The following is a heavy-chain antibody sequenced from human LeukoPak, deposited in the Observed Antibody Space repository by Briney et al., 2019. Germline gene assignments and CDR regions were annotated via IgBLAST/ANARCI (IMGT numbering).Heavy chain of an antibody. Sequence: PSETLSLTCTVSGGSISSSSYYCGWVRQPPGRGLEWIGSIYYSGSTNNNPSIKSRVTISVDTSKNQFSLKLSSVTAADTAVYYCASRRTMFGYFAGEFDYWGQGTLVTVSS. V-gene: IGHV4-39*01. J-gene: IGHJ4*02. D-gene: IGHD3-10*02. CDR3: ASRRTMFGYFAGEFDY. CDR1: GGSISSSSYY. CDR2: IYYSGST.